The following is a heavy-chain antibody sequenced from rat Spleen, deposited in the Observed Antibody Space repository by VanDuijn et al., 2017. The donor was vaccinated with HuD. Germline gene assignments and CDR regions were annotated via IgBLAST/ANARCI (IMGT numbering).Heavy chain of an antibody. D-gene: IGHD1-10*01. Sequence: EVQLVESGGGLVQPGRSLKLSCVASGFTFNNYWMTWIRQAPGKGLEWVASITNTGGSIHYPDTVKGRFVISKDNAKNVGYLQMNNLRSEDTAMYYCTSGGVTTRLNWFAYWGQGTLVTVSS. CDR1: GFTFNNYW. J-gene: IGHJ3*01. CDR2: ITNTGGSI. CDR3: TSGGVTTRLNWFAY. V-gene: IGHV5-31*01.